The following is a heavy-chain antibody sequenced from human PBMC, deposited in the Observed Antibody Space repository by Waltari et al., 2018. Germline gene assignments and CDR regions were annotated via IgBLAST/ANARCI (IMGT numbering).Heavy chain of an antibody. CDR3: AKDGREYNYNSGGYFPYFDS. J-gene: IGHJ4*02. CDR2: IGGSDGRT. CDR1: GFTFSSYA. D-gene: IGHD3-22*01. Sequence: EVQLLESGGDLVQPGGSLRLSCAASGFTFSSYAMSWVRQAPGKGLEWVSAIGGSDGRTHYVDSVRGRFTISRDNPKNTLYLQMNNLRAEDTAVYYCAKDGREYNYNSGGYFPYFDSWGQGTLVTVSS. V-gene: IGHV3-23*01.